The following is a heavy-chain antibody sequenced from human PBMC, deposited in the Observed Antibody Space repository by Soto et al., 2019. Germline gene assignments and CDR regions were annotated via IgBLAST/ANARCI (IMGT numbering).Heavy chain of an antibody. Sequence: GGSLRLSCAASGFTFSSYAMHWVRQAPGKGLEWVAVISYDGSNKYYADSVKGRFTISRDNSKNTLYLQMNSLRAEDTAVYYCAREDDYGEVLGYYGMDVWGQGTTVTVSS. V-gene: IGHV3-30-3*01. CDR2: ISYDGSNK. CDR1: GFTFSSYA. J-gene: IGHJ6*02. D-gene: IGHD4-17*01. CDR3: AREDDYGEVLGYYGMDV.